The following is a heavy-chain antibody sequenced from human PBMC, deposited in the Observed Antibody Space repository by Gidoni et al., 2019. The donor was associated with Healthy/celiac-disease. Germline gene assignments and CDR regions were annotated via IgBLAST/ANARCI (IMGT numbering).Heavy chain of an antibody. CDR1: GFTFSTYV. V-gene: IGHV3-33*01. CDR2: IWYDGSNE. CDR3: ARDRLPMITFGGVIVSFHY. J-gene: IGHJ4*02. D-gene: IGHD3-16*02. Sequence: QVQLVESGGGVVQPGRSLRLSCAASGFTFSTYVIHWVRQAPGKGLEWVAVIWYDGSNEYYADSVKGRFTISRDNSKNTLYLQMNSLRAEDTAVYYCARDRLPMITFGGVIVSFHYWGQGTLVTVSS.